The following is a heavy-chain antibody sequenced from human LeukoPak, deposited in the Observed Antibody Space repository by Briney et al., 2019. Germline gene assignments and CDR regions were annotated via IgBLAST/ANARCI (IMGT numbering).Heavy chain of an antibody. CDR2: ISGSGGST. J-gene: IGHJ3*02. V-gene: IGHV3-23*01. D-gene: IGHD3-22*01. CDR3: AKPFYDSTTDAFDI. Sequence: GGSLRLSCAASGFTFSSYGMSWVRQAPGKGLEWVSAISGSGGSTYYADSVKGRFSISRDNSKNTLYLQMNSLRAEDTAVYYCAKPFYDSTTDAFDIWGQGTMVTVSP. CDR1: GFTFSSYG.